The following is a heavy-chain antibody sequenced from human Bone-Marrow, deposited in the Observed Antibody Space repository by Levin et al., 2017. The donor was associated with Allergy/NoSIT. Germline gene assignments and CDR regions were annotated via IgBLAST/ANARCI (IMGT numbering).Heavy chain of an antibody. CDR2: MSYDGGNK. D-gene: IGHD1-26*01. Sequence: PGGSLRLSCAASGLTFSDYGMHWVRQAPGKGLEWVAVMSYDGGNKHYADSVKGRFTISRDNSKNTLYLQMNSLRTEDTAVYHCAKDRGLGAARGGNYYYYGMDVWGQGTTVTVSS. V-gene: IGHV3-30*18. J-gene: IGHJ6*02. CDR3: AKDRGLGAARGGNYYYYGMDV. CDR1: GLTFSDYG.